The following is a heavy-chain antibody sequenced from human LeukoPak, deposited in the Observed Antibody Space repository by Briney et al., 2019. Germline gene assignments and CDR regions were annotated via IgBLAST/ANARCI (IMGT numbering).Heavy chain of an antibody. V-gene: IGHV1-46*01. J-gene: IGHJ6*02. Sequence: ASVKVSCKASGYTFTSYYMHWVRQAPGQGLERMGIINPSGGSTSYAQKFQGRVTMTRDTSTSTVYMELSSLRSEDTAVYYCARDWTPLIYGSGSYQNYYYYGMDVWGQGTTVTVSS. CDR1: GYTFTSYY. CDR2: INPSGGST. CDR3: ARDWTPLIYGSGSYQNYYYYGMDV. D-gene: IGHD3-10*01.